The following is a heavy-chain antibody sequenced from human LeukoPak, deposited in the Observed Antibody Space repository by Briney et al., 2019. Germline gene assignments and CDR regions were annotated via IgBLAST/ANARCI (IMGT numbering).Heavy chain of an antibody. J-gene: IGHJ6*03. CDR3: ARDQGNYYDSSGTYYMDV. D-gene: IGHD3-22*01. Sequence: PSETLSLTCTVSGGSISSGGYYWSWIRQHPGKGLEWIGYIYYSGSTYYNPSLKSRVTISVDTSKNQFSLKLSSVTAADTAVYYYARDQGNYYDSSGTYYMDVWGKGTTVTVSS. V-gene: IGHV4-31*03. CDR2: IYYSGST. CDR1: GGSISSGGYY.